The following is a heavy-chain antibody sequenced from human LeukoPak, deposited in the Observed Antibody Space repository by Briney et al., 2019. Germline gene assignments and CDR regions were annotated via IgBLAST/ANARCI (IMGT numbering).Heavy chain of an antibody. D-gene: IGHD5-12*01. CDR3: AKVDNSGLRFYYYYYMDV. Sequence: PGGSLRLSCAASGSTFSSYGMHWVRQAPGKGLEWVAFIRYDGSNKYYADSVKGRFTISRDNSKNTLYLQMNSLRAEDTAVYYCAKVDNSGLRFYYYYYMDVWGKGTTVTVSS. CDR2: IRYDGSNK. J-gene: IGHJ6*03. V-gene: IGHV3-30*02. CDR1: GSTFSSYG.